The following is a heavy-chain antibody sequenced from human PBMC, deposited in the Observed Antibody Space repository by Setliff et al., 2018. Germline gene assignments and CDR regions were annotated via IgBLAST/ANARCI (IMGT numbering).Heavy chain of an antibody. Sequence: SETLSLTCSVSGDSMGFSYWSWIRQPPGKGLEWIGYIYYSGSTDSHPSLKSRVSISIDTSKNQFSLDVRSVTAADTAIYYCAKGRGEMDSWGQGILVTVSS. CDR2: IYYSGST. CDR3: AKGRGEMDS. D-gene: IGHD3-10*01. CDR1: GDSMGFSY. V-gene: IGHV4-59*01. J-gene: IGHJ4*02.